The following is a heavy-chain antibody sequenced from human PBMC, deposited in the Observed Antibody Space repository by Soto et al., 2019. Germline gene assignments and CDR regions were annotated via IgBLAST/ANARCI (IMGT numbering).Heavy chain of an antibody. Sequence: PGGSLRLSCAASGFTFSTFAMHWVRQAPGKGLEWVTLISYDGSSKYYADSVKGRFTISRDNAKNSLYLQMNSLRAEDTAVYYCARPLHYYDGSGYSAYWGQGTLVTVSS. CDR1: GFTFSTFA. V-gene: IGHV3-30-3*01. J-gene: IGHJ4*02. D-gene: IGHD3-22*01. CDR2: ISYDGSSK. CDR3: ARPLHYYDGSGYSAY.